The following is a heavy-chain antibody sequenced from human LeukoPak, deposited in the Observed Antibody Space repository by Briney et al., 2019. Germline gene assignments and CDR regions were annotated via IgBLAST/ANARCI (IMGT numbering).Heavy chain of an antibody. J-gene: IGHJ4*02. CDR3: AKDRGMVGASVRAFDY. CDR2: ISGSGETT. D-gene: IGHD1-26*01. Sequence: GGSLRLSCAASGFTFRNHAMNWVRRAPGKGLEWVSVISGSGETTYYADSVKGRLTISRDNSQNTLYLQMSSLRGEDTALYYCAKDRGMVGASVRAFDYWGQGTLVTVSS. CDR1: GFTFRNHA. V-gene: IGHV3-23*01.